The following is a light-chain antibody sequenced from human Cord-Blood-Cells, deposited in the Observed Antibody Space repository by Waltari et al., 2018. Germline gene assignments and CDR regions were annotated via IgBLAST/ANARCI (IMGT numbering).Light chain of an antibody. CDR2: YVS. CDR3: SSYTSSSTWV. J-gene: IGLJ3*02. Sequence: QSALTQPASVSGSPGQSITISCTGTSSDVGGYNYVSWYQPHPGKAPKLMIYYVSKRPSGVSNRFSGSKSGNTASLTISGLQAEDEADYYCSSYTSSSTWVFGGGTKLTVL. V-gene: IGLV2-14*01. CDR1: SSDVGGYNY.